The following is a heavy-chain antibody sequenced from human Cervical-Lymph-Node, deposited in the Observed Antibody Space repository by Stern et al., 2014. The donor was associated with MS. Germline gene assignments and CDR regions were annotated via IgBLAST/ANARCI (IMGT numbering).Heavy chain of an antibody. D-gene: IGHD6-19*01. CDR1: GFTFSNAW. CDR3: TTDSVAVAPDAFDI. Sequence: EVQLEESGGGLVKPGGSLRLSCAASGFTFSNAWMSWVRQAPGKGLEWVGRIKSKTDGGTTDYAAPVKGRFTISRDDSKNTLYLQMNSLKTEDTAVYYCTTDSVAVAPDAFDIWGQGTMVTVSS. CDR2: IKSKTDGGTT. J-gene: IGHJ3*02. V-gene: IGHV3-15*01.